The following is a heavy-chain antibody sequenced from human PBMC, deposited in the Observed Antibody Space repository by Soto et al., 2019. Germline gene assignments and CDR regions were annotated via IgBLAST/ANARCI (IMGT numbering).Heavy chain of an antibody. CDR3: FTGGILKKWFDP. V-gene: IGHV3-15*01. D-gene: IGHD6-13*01. CDR2: IKSKDEGETT. CDR1: VFTFSNAW. Sequence: RRLSCTASVFTFSNAWMSWVRQAPGKGPEWVGRIKSKDEGETTNYAAPVKGRFTISRDDSKNTLYLHMNSLKTEDTALYYCFTGGILKKWFDPWGQGTLVTVCS. J-gene: IGHJ5*02.